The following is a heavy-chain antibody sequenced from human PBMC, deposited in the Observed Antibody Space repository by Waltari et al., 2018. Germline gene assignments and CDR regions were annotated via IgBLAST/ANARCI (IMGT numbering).Heavy chain of an antibody. CDR1: GFSFSTHA. CDR2: INHRGEIT. J-gene: IGHJ4*02. V-gene: IGHV3-23*04. Sequence: EVQLVESGGALVQPGGSLRLSWVASGFSFSTHAIAWARQAPGKGLEWVSAINHRGEITYYADSVKGRFTISRDNSRNTLNLQMDSLRVEDTAVYHCTKRYCDRDRCYGLDNWGQGTLVTVSS. D-gene: IGHD2-15*01. CDR3: TKRYCDRDRCYGLDN.